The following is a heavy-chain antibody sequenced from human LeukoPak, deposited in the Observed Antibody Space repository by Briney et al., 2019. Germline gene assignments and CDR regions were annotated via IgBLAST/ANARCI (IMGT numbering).Heavy chain of an antibody. D-gene: IGHD2-2*01. V-gene: IGHV4-39*01. CDR2: FYYSGSS. Sequence: PSETLSLTCTVSGASISSSAYYWGWIRQPPGKGLEWIGSFYYSGSSYYNPSLKSRVTISVDTSKNQFALKVNSVTAADTAVYYCVRNVVVPAAPSDYWGQGTLVTVSS. CDR3: VRNVVVPAAPSDY. CDR1: GASISSSAYY. J-gene: IGHJ4*02.